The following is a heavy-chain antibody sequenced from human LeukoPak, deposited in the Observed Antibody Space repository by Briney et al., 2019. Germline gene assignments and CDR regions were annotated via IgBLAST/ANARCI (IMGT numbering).Heavy chain of an antibody. D-gene: IGHD2-8*01. CDR2: ISSSSSHI. CDR1: GFTCSSYS. V-gene: IGHV3-21*01. Sequence: GGSLRLSCAASGFTCSSYSMNWVRQAPGKGLECVSSISSSSSHIYYADSVKGRFTISRDNAKNSLYLQMNSLRAEDTAVYYCARDLSSVYATNWFDPWGQGTLVTVSS. J-gene: IGHJ5*02. CDR3: ARDLSSVYATNWFDP.